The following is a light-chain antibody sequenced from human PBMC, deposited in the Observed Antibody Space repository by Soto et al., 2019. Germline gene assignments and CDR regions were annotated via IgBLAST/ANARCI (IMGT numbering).Light chain of an antibody. V-gene: IGLV2-8*01. CDR1: SSDVGGYNY. J-gene: IGLJ3*02. CDR3: SSYAGSNNFWV. CDR2: EVS. Sequence: QYVLTQPPSASGSPGQSVTISCTGTSSDVGGYNYVSWYQQHPGKAPKLMIYEVSKRPSGVPDRFSGSKSGNTASLTVSGLQAEDEADYYCSSYAGSNNFWVFGGGTKVTVL.